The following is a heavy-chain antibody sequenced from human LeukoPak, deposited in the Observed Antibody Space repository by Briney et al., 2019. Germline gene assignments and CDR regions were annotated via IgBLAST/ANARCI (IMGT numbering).Heavy chain of an antibody. CDR3: ARSSMVRGTHQVDY. V-gene: IGHV3-21*01. D-gene: IGHD3-10*01. CDR2: ISSSSSYI. Sequence: GGSLRLSCAASGFTFSSYSMNWVRQAPGKGLEWVSSISSSSSYIYYADSVKGRFTISRDNAENSLYLQMNSLRAEDTAVYYCARSSMVRGTHQVDYWGQGTLVTVSS. J-gene: IGHJ4*02. CDR1: GFTFSSYS.